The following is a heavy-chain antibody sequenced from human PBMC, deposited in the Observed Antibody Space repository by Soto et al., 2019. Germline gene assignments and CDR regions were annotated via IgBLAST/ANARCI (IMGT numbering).Heavy chain of an antibody. Sequence: QVQLVQSGAEVKKPGASVKVSCKDSGHTFTAHYSHWVRQTPGQGPELMGEIGPASGDTRYAQKFQGRVTMTRHTSITTVYMELNNLSPADTAVYYCGRGRSGQLVVFYWGPGTPVTVSS. CDR1: GHTFTAHY. V-gene: IGHV1-2*02. J-gene: IGHJ4*02. D-gene: IGHD3-10*01. CDR3: GRGRSGQLVVFY. CDR2: IGPASGDT.